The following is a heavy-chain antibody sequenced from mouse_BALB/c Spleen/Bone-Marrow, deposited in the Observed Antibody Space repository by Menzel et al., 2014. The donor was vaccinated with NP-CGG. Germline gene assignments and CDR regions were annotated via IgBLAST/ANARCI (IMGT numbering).Heavy chain of an antibody. D-gene: IGHD6-5*01. V-gene: IGHV3-6*02. CDR3: ARGCTYVGCFDV. CDR1: GYSITSGYY. J-gene: IGHJ1*01. Sequence: EVQLQQSGPGLVKPSQSLSLTCSVTGYSITSGYYWNWIRQFPGNKLEWMGYISYDGSNNYNPSLKNRISITRDTSKNQSFLKLNSVTTEDTATYYCARGCTYVGCFDVWGAGTTVTVSS. CDR2: ISYDGSN.